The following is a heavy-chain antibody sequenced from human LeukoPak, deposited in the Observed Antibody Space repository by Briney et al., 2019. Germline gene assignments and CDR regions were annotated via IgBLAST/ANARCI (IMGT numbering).Heavy chain of an antibody. V-gene: IGHV3-23*01. CDR1: GFTFSSYA. D-gene: IGHD1-26*01. CDR3: VRNYSGSYHIDY. J-gene: IGHJ4*02. Sequence: PGGSLRLSCAASGFTFSSYAMSWVRQASGKGLEWVSAISGSGGIPYYADSVKGRFTISRDNSKNTLYLQMNSLRAEDTAVYYCVRNYSGSYHIDYWGQGTLVTVSS. CDR2: ISGSGGIP.